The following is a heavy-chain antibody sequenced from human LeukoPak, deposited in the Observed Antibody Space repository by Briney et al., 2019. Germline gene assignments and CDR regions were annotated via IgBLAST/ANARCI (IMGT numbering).Heavy chain of an antibody. J-gene: IGHJ4*02. Sequence: ASVKVSCKASGYTFTSYGISWVRQAPGQGLEGMGWINPNSGGTNYAQKFQGRVTMTRDTSISTAYMELSRLRSDDTAVYYCARDDDCSGGSCYSHYWGQGTLVTVSS. D-gene: IGHD2-15*01. CDR1: GYTFTSYG. CDR3: ARDDDCSGGSCYSHY. CDR2: INPNSGGT. V-gene: IGHV1-2*02.